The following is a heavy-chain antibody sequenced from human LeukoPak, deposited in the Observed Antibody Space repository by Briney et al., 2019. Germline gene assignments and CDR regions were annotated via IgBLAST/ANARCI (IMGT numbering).Heavy chain of an antibody. J-gene: IGHJ4*02. V-gene: IGHV3-30*02. Sequence: GGSLRLSCAASGFTFSSCGMHWVRQAPGKGLEWVAFIRYDGSNKYYADSVKGRFTISRDNSKNTLYLQMNSLRAEDTAVYYCAKPKTTVTTTFDYWGQGTLVTVSS. CDR3: AKPKTTVTTTFDY. CDR2: IRYDGSNK. CDR1: GFTFSSCG. D-gene: IGHD4-17*01.